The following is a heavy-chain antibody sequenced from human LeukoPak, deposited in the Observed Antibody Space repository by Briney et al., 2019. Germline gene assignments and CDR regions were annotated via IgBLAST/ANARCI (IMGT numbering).Heavy chain of an antibody. D-gene: IGHD3-9*01. V-gene: IGHV3-11*01. CDR2: ISSSGSTI. Sequence: GGSLRLSCAASGFTFSDYYMSWIRQAPGKGLEWVSYISSSGSTIYYADSVKGRFTISRDNAKNSLYLQMNSLRAEDTAVYYCASRLTGQAPAPPTNWGQGTLVTVSS. CDR3: ASRLTGQAPAPPTN. J-gene: IGHJ4*02. CDR1: GFTFSDYY.